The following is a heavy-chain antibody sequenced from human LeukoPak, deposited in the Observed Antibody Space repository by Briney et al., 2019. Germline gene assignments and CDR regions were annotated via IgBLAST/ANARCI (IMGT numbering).Heavy chain of an antibody. J-gene: IGHJ4*02. CDR2: ISTSGTTI. CDR1: GFTFGDYY. D-gene: IGHD1-26*01. V-gene: IGHV3-11*04. Sequence: KPGGSLRLSCAASGFTFGDYYMSWIRQTPGKGLEWVSYISTSGTTIHYADSVKGRFTISRDNAKNSLYLQMNGLRAEDTAVYYCARVRGSYCSDHWGQGILVIVSS. CDR3: ARVRGSYCSDH.